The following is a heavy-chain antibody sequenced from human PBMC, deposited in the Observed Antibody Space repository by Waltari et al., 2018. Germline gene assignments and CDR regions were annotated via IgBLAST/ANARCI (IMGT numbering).Heavy chain of an antibody. V-gene: IGHV4-59*08. CDR2: VLHTGTT. D-gene: IGHD2-15*01. Sequence: QVQLQASGPGLVKPSETLALTCTVSTDPVNNYYWSWIRQPPGKGLEWIGYVLHTGTTNYNPSLKTRVTISIDTSKNQIALSLTSLTAADSGVYFCARHLSRGLIAYWGQGTLVTVSS. CDR1: TDPVNNYY. CDR3: ARHLSRGLIAY. J-gene: IGHJ4*02.